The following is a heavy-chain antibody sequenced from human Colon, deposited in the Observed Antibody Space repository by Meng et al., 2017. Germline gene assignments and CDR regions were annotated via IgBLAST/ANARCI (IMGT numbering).Heavy chain of an antibody. V-gene: IGHV3-66*02. J-gene: IGHJ4*02. D-gene: IGHD3-3*01. CDR3: ANRFV. CDR1: GFSVSSDF. CDR2: IHSSAGT. Sequence: EVQLVESGGGLVHPGGSLRLSCAVSGFSVSSDFLFWVRQAPGKGLEWVSMIHSSAGTFFADSVKGRFTVSTDNSKNTLYLQMNSLRIEDTAVYHCANRFVWGLGTLVTVSS.